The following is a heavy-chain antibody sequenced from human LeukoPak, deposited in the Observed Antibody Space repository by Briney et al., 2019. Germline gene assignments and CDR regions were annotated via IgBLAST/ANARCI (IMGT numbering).Heavy chain of an antibody. CDR2: INHSGNT. CDR3: ARGYSSSWGNWFDP. Sequence: SETLSLTCAVYGGSFNDYYWSWIRQPPGKGLEWIGEINHSGNTNYNPSLKSRVSISVDTSKNQLSLKLTSVTAADTAVYYCARGYSSSWGNWFDPWGQGTLVTVSS. J-gene: IGHJ5*02. CDR1: GGSFNDYY. V-gene: IGHV4-34*01. D-gene: IGHD6-13*01.